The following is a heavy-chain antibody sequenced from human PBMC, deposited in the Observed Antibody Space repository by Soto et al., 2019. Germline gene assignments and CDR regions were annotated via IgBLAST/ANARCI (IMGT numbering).Heavy chain of an antibody. CDR3: ARRMGYCTNGVCQNYYYGMDV. J-gene: IGHJ6*02. Sequence: PSETLSLTCTVSGGSISSGGYYWSWIRQHPGKGLEWIGYIYYSGSTYYNPSLKSRVTISVDTSKNQFSLKLSSVTAADTAVYYFARRMGYCTNGVCQNYYYGMDVWGQGTTVTVSS. CDR2: IYYSGST. D-gene: IGHD2-8*01. V-gene: IGHV4-31*03. CDR1: GGSISSGGYY.